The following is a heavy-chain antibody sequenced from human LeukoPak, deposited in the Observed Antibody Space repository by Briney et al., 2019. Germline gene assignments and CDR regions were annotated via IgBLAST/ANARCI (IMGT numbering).Heavy chain of an antibody. Sequence: PGGSLRLSCAASGFTFSSYSMNWVRQAPGKGLEWVSSISSSSSYIYYADSVKGRFTISRDNAKNSLYLQMNSPRAEDTAVYYCTDTGPADAFDIWGQGTMVTVSS. CDR3: TDTGPADAFDI. J-gene: IGHJ3*02. CDR2: ISSSSSYI. CDR1: GFTFSSYS. D-gene: IGHD1-14*01. V-gene: IGHV3-21*01.